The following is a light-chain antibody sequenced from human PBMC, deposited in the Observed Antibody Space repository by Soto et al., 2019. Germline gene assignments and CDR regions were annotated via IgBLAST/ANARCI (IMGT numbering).Light chain of an antibody. Sequence: DIQMTQSPFTLSASVGDRVTITCRASQSISSWLAWYQQKPGKAPKLLIYKASSLESGVPSRFSGSGSGTDFNLTISSLQPDDSATYYCQQYNRYPWTFGHGTKVEIK. V-gene: IGKV1-5*03. J-gene: IGKJ1*01. CDR2: KAS. CDR3: QQYNRYPWT. CDR1: QSISSW.